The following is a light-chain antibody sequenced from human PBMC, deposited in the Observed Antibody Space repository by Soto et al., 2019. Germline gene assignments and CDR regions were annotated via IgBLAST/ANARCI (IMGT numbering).Light chain of an antibody. V-gene: IGKV3D-15*01. CDR1: QNIDNH. CDR2: AAS. CDR3: QEYNKWPSWT. J-gene: IGKJ1*01. Sequence: IVMTQSPATLSLSPGERATLSCRASQNIDNHLAWYQQIPGQAPRLLMYAASTRATGIPARFSGSGSGTEFTLTISSLQSEDFEVYYCQEYNKWPSWTFGRGTKVEIK.